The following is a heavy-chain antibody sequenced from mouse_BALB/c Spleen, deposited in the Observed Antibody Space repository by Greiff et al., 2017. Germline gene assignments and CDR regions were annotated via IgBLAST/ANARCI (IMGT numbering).Heavy chain of an antibody. Sequence: EVQLQESGPSLVKPSQTLSLTCSVTGDSITSGYCNWILQFPRDNLVYMGYISYSGSTYYNPSLNSRISITRDTSKKQYYLQLYSVTTEDTATYYCARVRRGFDYLDYWGQGTTLTVSS. CDR1: GDSITSGY. CDR3: ARVRRGFDYLDY. D-gene: IGHD2-14*01. CDR2: ISYSGST. J-gene: IGHJ2*01. V-gene: IGHV3-8*02.